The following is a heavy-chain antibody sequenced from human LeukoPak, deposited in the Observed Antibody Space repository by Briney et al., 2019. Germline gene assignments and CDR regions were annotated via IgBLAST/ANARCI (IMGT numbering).Heavy chain of an antibody. CDR3: ARVTYYYDSSGYYFDY. V-gene: IGHV1-18*01. CDR2: ISAYNGNT. J-gene: IGHJ4*02. Sequence: GASVKVSCKASGYTFTSYGISWVRQAPGQGLEWMGWISAYNGNTNYAQKLQGRVTMTTDTSTSTAYMGLRSLRSDDTAVYYCARVTYYYDSSGYYFDYWGQGTLVTVSS. CDR1: GYTFTSYG. D-gene: IGHD3-22*01.